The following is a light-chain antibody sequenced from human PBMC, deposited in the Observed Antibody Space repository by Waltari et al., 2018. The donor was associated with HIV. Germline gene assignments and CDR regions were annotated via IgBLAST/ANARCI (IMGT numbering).Light chain of an antibody. CDR1: QSVTSSY. Sequence: EIVLTQSPGTLSLSPGERAALSFRASQSVTSSYLAWYQHKPGQAPRLLIYGASTRATGIPDRFSGSGSGTDFTLIISRLEPEDFAVYYCQQYGRSPTTFGQGTKVEIK. J-gene: IGKJ1*01. CDR2: GAS. CDR3: QQYGRSPTT. V-gene: IGKV3-20*01.